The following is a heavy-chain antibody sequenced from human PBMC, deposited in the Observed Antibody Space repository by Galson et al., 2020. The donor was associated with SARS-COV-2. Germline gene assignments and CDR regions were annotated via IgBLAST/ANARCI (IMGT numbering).Heavy chain of an antibody. D-gene: IGHD4-17*01. V-gene: IGHV4-30-2*01. CDR1: GTSISSGSYS. CDR2: IPHSGGT. Sequence: SETLSLTCAVSGTSISSGSYSWNWIRQPPGQGLEWIGYIPHSGGTYYNPSLKSRVTISGDRSKNQFSLRLSSVTAADTAVYYCARLHYGEYAPEAFDIWCPGTRVTVAS. CDR3: ARLHYGEYAPEAFDI. J-gene: IGHJ3*02.